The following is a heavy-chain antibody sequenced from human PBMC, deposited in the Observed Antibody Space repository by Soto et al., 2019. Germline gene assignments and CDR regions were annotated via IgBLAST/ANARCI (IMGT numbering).Heavy chain of an antibody. J-gene: IGHJ4*02. V-gene: IGHV3-48*02. CDR3: ARGGVAVTGYRGIDF. CDR1: GFTFSNYS. D-gene: IGHD3-9*01. CDR2: ISGSSAAI. Sequence: EVHLVESGGGPGQPGGSLRLSCAASGFTFSNYSMNWVRQVPGKGLEWVSYISGSSAAIYYADSVEGRFTISRDNAQHSLFLQMNSLRDADTAFYYCARGGVAVTGYRGIDFWGQGTLVTVSA.